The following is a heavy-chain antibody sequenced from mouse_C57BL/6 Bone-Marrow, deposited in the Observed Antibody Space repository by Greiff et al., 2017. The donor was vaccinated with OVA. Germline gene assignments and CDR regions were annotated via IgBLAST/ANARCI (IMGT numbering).Heavy chain of an antibody. CDR1: GYTFTGYW. V-gene: IGHV1-9*01. J-gene: IGHJ3*01. CDR2: ILPGSGST. Sequence: VQLQQSGAELMKPGASVKLSCKATGYTFTGYWIEWVKQRPGHGLEWIGEILPGSGSTNYNEKFKGKATFTADTSSNTAYMQLSSLTTEDSAIYYCASEEYYGSSRFAYWGQGTLVTVSA. CDR3: ASEEYYGSSRFAY. D-gene: IGHD1-1*01.